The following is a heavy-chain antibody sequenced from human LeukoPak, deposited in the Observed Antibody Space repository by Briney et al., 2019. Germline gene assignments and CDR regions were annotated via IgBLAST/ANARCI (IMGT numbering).Heavy chain of an antibody. D-gene: IGHD1-26*01. J-gene: IGHJ4*02. CDR2: ISAYNGNT. Sequence: SGNVSFKASVYTFTRYVISWGRRAAGQGREGRGWISAYNGNTNYAQKIQGRVTMTTDTSTSTAYMELRSLRSDDTAVYYCARAYSGSFYFDYWGQGTLVTVSS. CDR3: ARAYSGSFYFDY. CDR1: VYTFTRYV. V-gene: IGHV1-18*01.